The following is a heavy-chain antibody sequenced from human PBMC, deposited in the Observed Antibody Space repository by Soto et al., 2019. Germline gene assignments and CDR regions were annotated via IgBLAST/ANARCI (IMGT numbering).Heavy chain of an antibody. CDR2: ISWNSGSI. CDR3: AKDRGYSGSWADLDY. CDR1: GFTFDDYA. D-gene: IGHD1-26*01. Sequence: EVQLVESGGGLVQPGRSLRLSFAASGFTFDDYAMHWVRQAPGKGLGWVSGISWNSGSIGYADSVKGRFTISRDNAKNSLYLQMNSLRAEDTALYYCAKDRGYSGSWADLDYWGQGTLVTVSS. V-gene: IGHV3-9*01. J-gene: IGHJ4*02.